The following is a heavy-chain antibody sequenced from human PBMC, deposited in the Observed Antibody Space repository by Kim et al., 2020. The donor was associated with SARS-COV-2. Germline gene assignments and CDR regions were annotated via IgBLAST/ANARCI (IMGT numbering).Heavy chain of an antibody. Sequence: SETLSLTCTVSGGSISSSSYYWGWIRQPPGKGLEWIGSIYYSGSTYYNPSLKSRVTISVDTSKNQFSLKLSSVTAADTAVYYCARLSVAAYCGGDCYSPETPYFDYWGQGTLVTVSS. V-gene: IGHV4-39*01. CDR2: IYYSGST. CDR1: GGSISSSSYY. CDR3: ARLSVAAYCGGDCYSPETPYFDY. D-gene: IGHD2-21*02. J-gene: IGHJ4*02.